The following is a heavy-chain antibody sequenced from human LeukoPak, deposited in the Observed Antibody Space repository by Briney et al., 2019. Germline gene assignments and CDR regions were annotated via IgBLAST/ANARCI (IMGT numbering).Heavy chain of an antibody. Sequence: SETLSLTCTVSCGSISSSSYYWGWIRQPPGKGLEWIGSIYYSGSTYYNPSLKSRVTISVDTSKNQFSLKLSSVTAADTAVYYCARSLWASYCGGDCYSGWFDPWGQGTLVTASS. CDR2: IYYSGST. CDR1: CGSISSSSYY. J-gene: IGHJ5*02. CDR3: ARSLWASYCGGDCYSGWFDP. V-gene: IGHV4-39*01. D-gene: IGHD2-21*02.